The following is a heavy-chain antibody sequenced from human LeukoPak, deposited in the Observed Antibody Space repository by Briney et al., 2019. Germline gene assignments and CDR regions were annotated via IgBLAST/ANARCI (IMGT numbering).Heavy chain of an antibody. CDR3: ARGQMGSSWYGRGYMDV. CDR1: GGSFSGYY. CDR2: INHSGST. D-gene: IGHD6-13*01. V-gene: IGHV4-34*01. J-gene: IGHJ6*03. Sequence: SETLSLTCAVYGGSFSGYYWSWIRQPPGKGLEWIGEINHSGSTNYNPSLKSRVTISVDTSKNQFSLKLSSVTAADTAVYYCARGQMGSSWYGRGYMDVWGKGTTITVSS.